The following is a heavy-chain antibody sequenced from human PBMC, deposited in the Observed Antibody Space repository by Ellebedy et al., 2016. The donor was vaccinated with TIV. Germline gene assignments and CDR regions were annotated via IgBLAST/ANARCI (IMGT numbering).Heavy chain of an antibody. CDR2: ISSSSSYI. CDR3: ARDLGGWDY. V-gene: IGHV3-21*01. Sequence: GESLKISXAASGFTFSSYSMNWVRQAPGKGLEWVSSISSSSSYIYYADSVKGRFTISRDNAKNSLYLQMNSLRAEDTAVYYCARDLGGWDYWGQGTLVTVSS. J-gene: IGHJ4*02. CDR1: GFTFSSYS.